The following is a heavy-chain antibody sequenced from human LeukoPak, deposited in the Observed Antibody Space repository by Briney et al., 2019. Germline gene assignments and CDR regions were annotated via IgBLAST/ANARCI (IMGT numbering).Heavy chain of an antibody. CDR2: IYTSGST. CDR3: ARDSRTPRSSDRNFDY. D-gene: IGHD3-22*01. J-gene: IGHJ4*02. V-gene: IGHV4-4*07. CDR1: GGSISSYY. Sequence: IPSETLSLTCIVSGGSISSYYWSWIRQPAGKGLEWIGRIYTSGSTNYNPSLKSRVTMSVDTSKNQFSLKLSSVTAADTAVYYCARDSRTPRSSDRNFDYWGQGTLATVSS.